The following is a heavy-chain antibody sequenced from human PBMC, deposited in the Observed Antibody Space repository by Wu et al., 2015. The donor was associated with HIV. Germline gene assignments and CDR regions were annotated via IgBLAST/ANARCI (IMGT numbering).Heavy chain of an antibody. V-gene: IGHV1-2*02. CDR2: INPQNGGT. Sequence: VQLVQSGSEVKTPGASVKVSCTTSGYTFTNYYTHWVRQAPGQTLEWIGWINPQNGGTNYAQKFHDRVTVTTDTSANTAYMELSGLTSDDTAVYFCVRDAGPVDFDYWGQGTLAPSP. CDR1: GYTFTNYY. CDR3: VRDAGPVDFDY. D-gene: IGHD2-2*01. J-gene: IGHJ4*02.